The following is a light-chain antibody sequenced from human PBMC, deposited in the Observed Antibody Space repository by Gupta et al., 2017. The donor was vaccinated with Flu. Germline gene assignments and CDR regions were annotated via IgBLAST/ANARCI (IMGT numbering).Light chain of an antibody. CDR1: SSNIGSNS. CDR2: SNN. V-gene: IGLV1-44*01. Sequence: QSMLTQPPSASGTPGQRVTISCSGSSSNIGSNSVNWYQQLPGTAPKLLIYSNNKRPSGVPDRFSASKSGTSASLAISGLQSEDEADYYCAAWDDSRNGRVVFGGGTKLTVL. J-gene: IGLJ2*01. CDR3: AAWDDSRNGRVV.